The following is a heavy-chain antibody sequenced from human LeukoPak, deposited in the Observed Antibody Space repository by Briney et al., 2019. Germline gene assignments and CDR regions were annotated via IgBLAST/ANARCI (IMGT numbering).Heavy chain of an antibody. J-gene: IGHJ4*02. CDR2: INPNSGGT. Sequence: ASVKVSCKASGYTFTGHCIHWVRQAPGQGREWMGWINPNSGGTNSAQKFQGRVTMTRDTSISTAHMELSRLRSDDTAVYYCARGVWGATTFFDYWGQGTLVTVSS. D-gene: IGHD1-26*01. CDR3: ARGVWGATTFFDY. CDR1: GYTFTGHC. V-gene: IGHV1-2*02.